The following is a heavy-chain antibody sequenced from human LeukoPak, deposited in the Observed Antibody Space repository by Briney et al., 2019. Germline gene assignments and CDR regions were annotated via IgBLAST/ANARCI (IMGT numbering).Heavy chain of an antibody. D-gene: IGHD3-3*01. Sequence: SETLSLTCTVSGGSISSYYWSWIRQPAGKGLEWIGRIYTSGSTNYNPSLKSRVTMSVDTSKNQFSLKLSSVTAVDTAVYYCARTRVARFAFDIWGQGTMVIVSS. CDR2: IYTSGST. CDR3: ARTRVARFAFDI. V-gene: IGHV4-4*07. CDR1: GGSISSYY. J-gene: IGHJ3*02.